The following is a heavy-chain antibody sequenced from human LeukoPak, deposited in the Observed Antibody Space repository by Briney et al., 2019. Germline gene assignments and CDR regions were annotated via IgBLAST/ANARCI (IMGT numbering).Heavy chain of an antibody. V-gene: IGHV4-59*01. CDR2: IYYSGST. J-gene: IGHJ4*02. CDR1: GGSISSYY. Sequence: PSETLSLTCTVSGGSISSYYWSWIRQPPGKGLERIGYIYYSGSTNYNPSLKSRVTISVDTSKNQFSLKLSYVTAADTAVYFCARESSWGNFDYWGQGTLVTVSS. CDR3: ARESSWGNFDY. D-gene: IGHD7-27*01.